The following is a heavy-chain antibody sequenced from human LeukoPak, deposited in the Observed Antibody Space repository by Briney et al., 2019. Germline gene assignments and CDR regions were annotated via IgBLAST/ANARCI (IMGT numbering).Heavy chain of an antibody. J-gene: IGHJ4*02. V-gene: IGHV1-2*06. D-gene: IGHD3-9*01. CDR2: INPNSGGT. CDR1: GYTFTGYY. CDR3: ARVHYDTHDRDGDDY. Sequence: ASVKVSCKASGYTFTGYYMHWVRQAPGQGLEWMGRINPNSGGTNYAQKFQGRVTMTRDTSISTAYMELSRLSSDDTAVYYCARVHYDTHDRDGDDYWGQGTLVTVSS.